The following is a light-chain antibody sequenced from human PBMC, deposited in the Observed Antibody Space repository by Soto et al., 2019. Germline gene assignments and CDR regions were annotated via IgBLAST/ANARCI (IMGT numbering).Light chain of an antibody. CDR2: GAS. CDR3: QQYNNWPDT. V-gene: IGKV3-15*01. J-gene: IGKJ5*01. Sequence: EIVMTQSPATLSVSPGERATLSCRASPSVSSNLAWYQQKPGQAPRLLIYGASTRATGIPARFSGSGSGTEFTLTISSLQSEDFAVYYCQQYNNWPDTFGQGTRLEIK. CDR1: PSVSSN.